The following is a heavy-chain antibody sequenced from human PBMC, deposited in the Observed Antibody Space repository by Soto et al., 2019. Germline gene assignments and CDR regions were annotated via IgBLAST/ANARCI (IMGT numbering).Heavy chain of an antibody. J-gene: IGHJ5*02. Sequence: GGSLGLSCAASGFTFSSYSMNWVRQAPGKGLEWVSSISSSSSYIYYADSVKGRFTISRDNAKNSLYLQMNSLRAEDTAVYYCARDGYSSSWYENWFDPWGQGTLVTVSS. CDR3: ARDGYSSSWYENWFDP. D-gene: IGHD6-13*01. CDR2: ISSSSSYI. V-gene: IGHV3-21*01. CDR1: GFTFSSYS.